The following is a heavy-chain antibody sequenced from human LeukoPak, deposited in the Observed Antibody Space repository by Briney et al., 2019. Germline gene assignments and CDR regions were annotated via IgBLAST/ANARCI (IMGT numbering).Heavy chain of an antibody. CDR2: ISGSGGST. Sequence: GGSLRLSCAASGFTFSSYAMSWVRQAPGKGLEWVSAISGSGGSTYYADSVKGPFTISRDNSKNTLYLQMNSLRAEDTAVYYCAKDGGSTVVVTEYYFDYWGQGTLVTVSS. CDR1: GFTFSSYA. V-gene: IGHV3-23*01. D-gene: IGHD3-22*01. CDR3: AKDGGSTVVVTEYYFDY. J-gene: IGHJ4*02.